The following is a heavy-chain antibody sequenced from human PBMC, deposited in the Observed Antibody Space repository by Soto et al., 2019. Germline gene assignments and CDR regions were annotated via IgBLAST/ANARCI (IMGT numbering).Heavy chain of an antibody. V-gene: IGHV4-4*07. D-gene: IGHD2-21*02. Sequence: SETLSLTCTVSGGSISSYYWSWIRQPAGKGLEWIGRIYPSGSTNYNPSLKSRVTISVDTSKNQFSLKLSSVTAADTAVYYCAKQRLLPYYYYGMGVWGQGTTVTVSS. J-gene: IGHJ6*02. CDR3: AKQRLLPYYYYGMGV. CDR2: IYPSGST. CDR1: GGSISSYY.